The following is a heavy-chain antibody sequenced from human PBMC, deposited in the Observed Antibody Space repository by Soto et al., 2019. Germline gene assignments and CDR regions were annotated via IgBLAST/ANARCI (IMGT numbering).Heavy chain of an antibody. Sequence: QVQLVQSAAEVMKPGASMKVSCKASGYTFTTHGIGWVRQAPGQGHEWMGWVSAYNGNTNYAQRFQGRVTMTTDTSTTTAYLELMGLTSDDTAVDYCARSYLVPNASCDYWCQGTLVTVSS. CDR3: ARSYLVPNASCDY. V-gene: IGHV1-18*01. J-gene: IGHJ4*02. CDR2: VSAYNGNT. CDR1: GYTFTTHG. D-gene: IGHD3-10*01.